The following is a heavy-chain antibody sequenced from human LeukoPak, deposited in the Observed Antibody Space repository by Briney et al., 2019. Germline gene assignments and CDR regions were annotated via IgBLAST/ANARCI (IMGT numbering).Heavy chain of an antibody. CDR2: ISSSGSTI. V-gene: IGHV3-11*04. Sequence: TTGGSLRLSCAASGLTFSSFYMNWIRQAPGKGLEWVSYISSSGSTIYYADSVKGRFTISRDNAKNSLYLQMNSLRAEDTAVYYCAELGITMIGGVWGKGTTVTISS. CDR1: GLTFSSFY. J-gene: IGHJ6*04. D-gene: IGHD3-10*02. CDR3: AELGITMIGGV.